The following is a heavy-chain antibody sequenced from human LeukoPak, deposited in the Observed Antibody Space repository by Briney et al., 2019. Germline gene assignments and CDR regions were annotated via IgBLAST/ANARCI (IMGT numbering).Heavy chain of an antibody. D-gene: IGHD3-3*01. J-gene: IGHJ6*01. V-gene: IGHV3-23*01. CDR2: ISGSADST. Sequence: PGGSLRLSCAASGLTFSNYAMTWVRQAPGKGLEWVSGISGSADSTNYAESVKGRFTISRDNSKNTLYLQMNSLRAEDTAVYYCARDRLLGFLEWTSYYYYGMDVWGQGTTVTVSS. CDR3: ARDRLLGFLEWTSYYYYGMDV. CDR1: GLTFSNYA.